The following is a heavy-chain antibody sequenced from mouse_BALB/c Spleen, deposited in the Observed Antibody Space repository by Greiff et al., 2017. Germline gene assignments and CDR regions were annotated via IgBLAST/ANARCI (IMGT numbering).Heavy chain of an antibody. CDR1: GFTFSSYA. CDR2: ISSGGST. CDR3: ARGENYGSPWFAY. J-gene: IGHJ3*01. V-gene: IGHV5-6-5*01. D-gene: IGHD1-1*01. Sequence: EVKLMESGGGLVKPGGSLKLSCAASGFTFSSYAMSWVRQTPEKRLEWVASISSGGSTYYPDSVKGRFTISRDNARNILYLQMSSLRSEDTAMYYCARGENYGSPWFAYWGQGTLVTVSA.